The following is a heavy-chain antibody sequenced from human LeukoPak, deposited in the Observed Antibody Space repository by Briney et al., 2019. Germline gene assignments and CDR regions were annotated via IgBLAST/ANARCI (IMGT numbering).Heavy chain of an antibody. CDR2: MNPANSDS. CDR1: GFSFANYW. Sequence: GESLKISCKGSGFSFANYWIAWVRQMPGEGLEWMGIMNPANSDSRYSPSFQGQVTFSADKSISTAYLQWSSLKASDRAMYYCARRIAATGREFDYWGQRTLVTVSS. V-gene: IGHV5-51*01. J-gene: IGHJ4*02. D-gene: IGHD6-13*01. CDR3: ARRIAATGREFDY.